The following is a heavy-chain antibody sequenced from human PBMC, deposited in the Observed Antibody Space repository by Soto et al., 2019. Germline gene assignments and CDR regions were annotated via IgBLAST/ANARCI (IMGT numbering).Heavy chain of an antibody. CDR3: ASGIGYCSGGTCYSVPKYFDP. CDR2: IYHSGST. J-gene: IGHJ5*02. D-gene: IGHD2-15*01. CDR1: GGSISSCDYY. V-gene: IGHV4-30-4*01. Sequence: PSETLSLTCSVSGGSISSCDYYWSWIRHSPGKGLDWSGYIYHSGSTYYNPSLKSRVRISVDTSKNQFSLKLSSVTAADTAVYYCASGIGYCSGGTCYSVPKYFDPWGQGTLVTVSS.